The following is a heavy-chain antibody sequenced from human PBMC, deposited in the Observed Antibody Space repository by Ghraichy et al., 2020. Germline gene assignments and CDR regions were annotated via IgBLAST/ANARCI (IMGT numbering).Heavy chain of an antibody. Sequence: SQTLSLTCTVSGGSISNYYWSWIRQPPGKGLEWNGYIHSSGSANHNPSLKSRVSISVDTSKNQFYLKVNSVTAADTAVYYCARWSRIPVRENGFDIWGQGTMVTVSS. D-gene: IGHD2-2*01. V-gene: IGHV4-4*09. CDR1: GGSISNYY. CDR2: IHSSGSA. CDR3: ARWSRIPVRENGFDI. J-gene: IGHJ3*02.